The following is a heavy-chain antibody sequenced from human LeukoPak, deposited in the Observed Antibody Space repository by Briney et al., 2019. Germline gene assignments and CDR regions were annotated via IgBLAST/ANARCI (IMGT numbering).Heavy chain of an antibody. CDR3: ARSYFSSRPCPLQH. J-gene: IGHJ1*01. Sequence: PSETLSLTCNVSGGSIRGYYWSWIRQPPGKGLEWIGYIYSSGSTNYNPSLKSRVTMSVDTSKNQFSLKLSSVTAADTAVYYCARSYFSSRPCPLQHWGQGTLVTVSS. D-gene: IGHD6-13*01. V-gene: IGHV4-59*08. CDR1: GGSIRGYY. CDR2: IYSSGST.